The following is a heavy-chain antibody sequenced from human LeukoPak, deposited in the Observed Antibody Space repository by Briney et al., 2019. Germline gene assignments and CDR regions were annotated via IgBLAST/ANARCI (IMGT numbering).Heavy chain of an antibody. CDR3: ARDRGAYCGGDCYLGFDY. D-gene: IGHD2-21*02. CDR1: GFTFSSYT. CDR2: IAGSSGYI. J-gene: IGHJ4*01. V-gene: IGHV3-21*01. Sequence: GGSLRPSCAASGFTFSSYTMNWVRQAPGKGLEWVSSIAGSSGYISYADSVKGRFTISRDNAKKSLYLQMTSLTAEDTAVYYCARDRGAYCGGDCYLGFDYWGRGTLVTVSS.